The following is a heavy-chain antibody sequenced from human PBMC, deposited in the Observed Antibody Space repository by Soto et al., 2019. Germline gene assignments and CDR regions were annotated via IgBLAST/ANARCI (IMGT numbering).Heavy chain of an antibody. V-gene: IGHV3-23*01. Sequence: GRSLRPSCAASGFTFSSYAMSWVRQAPGKGLEWVSAISGIGGSTYYADPAKGRFTISRDNSKNTLYLQINSLRPEATAAYYCWNRFCGWYVSRCDDWGQGTLVPVS. J-gene: IGHJ4*02. CDR3: WNRFCGWYVSRCDD. D-gene: IGHD6-19*01. CDR2: ISGIGGST. CDR1: GFTFSSYA.